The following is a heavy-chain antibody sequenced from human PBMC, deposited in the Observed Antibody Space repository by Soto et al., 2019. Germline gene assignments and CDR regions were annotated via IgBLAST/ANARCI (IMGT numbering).Heavy chain of an antibody. CDR3: AREFIEVAVFES. D-gene: IGHD6-19*01. V-gene: IGHV1-69*08. CDR2: ITPILGEA. Sequence: QVRLVQSGAEVKKPGSSVKLSCKASGDNFGSYSLSWMRQAPGQGLEWMGRITPILGEANSAQKFQDRVTITADRFTNIAYMEMSSLRSEDTAVYYCAREFIEVAVFESWGQGTLVTVSS. CDR1: GDNFGSYS. J-gene: IGHJ4*02.